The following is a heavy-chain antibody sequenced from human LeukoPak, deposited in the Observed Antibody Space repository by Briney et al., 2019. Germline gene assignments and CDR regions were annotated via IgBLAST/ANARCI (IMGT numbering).Heavy chain of an antibody. CDR3: AKDADYYGSGSYLPFDY. Sequence: GGSLRLSCAASGFTFSSYGMHWVRQAPGKELEWVAFIRYDGSNKYYADSVKGRFTISRDNSKNTLYLQMNSLRAEDTAVYYCAKDADYYGSGSYLPFDYWGQGTLVTVSS. D-gene: IGHD3-10*01. J-gene: IGHJ4*02. CDR2: IRYDGSNK. CDR1: GFTFSSYG. V-gene: IGHV3-30*02.